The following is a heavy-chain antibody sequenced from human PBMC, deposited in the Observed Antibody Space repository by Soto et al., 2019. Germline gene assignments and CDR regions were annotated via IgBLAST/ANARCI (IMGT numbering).Heavy chain of an antibody. CDR3: AKGGIKYSIGWYGGDAFDI. Sequence: GSLRLSCAASGFTFSSYAMSWVRQAPGKGLEWVSAISGSGGSTYYADSVKGRFTISRDNSKNTLYLQMNSLRAEDTAVYYCAKGGIKYSIGWYGGDAFDIWGQGTMVTV. CDR1: GFTFSSYA. V-gene: IGHV3-23*01. CDR2: ISGSGGST. J-gene: IGHJ3*02. D-gene: IGHD6-19*01.